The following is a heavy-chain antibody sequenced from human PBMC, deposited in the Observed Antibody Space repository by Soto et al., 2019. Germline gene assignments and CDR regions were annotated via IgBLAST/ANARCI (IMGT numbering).Heavy chain of an antibody. CDR1: GGSISIGGYY. CDR3: AKEKISTSCCNWFDP. J-gene: IGHJ5*02. D-gene: IGHD2-2*01. Sequence: PSDTLSLTCTVSGGSISIGGYYWSWILHHPGKGLEWIGYIYYSGSTYYNPSLKSRVTISVDTSKNQFSLKLSSVTAADTAVFYCAKEKISTSCCNWFDPWGQGTLVTVSS. CDR2: IYYSGST. V-gene: IGHV4-31*03.